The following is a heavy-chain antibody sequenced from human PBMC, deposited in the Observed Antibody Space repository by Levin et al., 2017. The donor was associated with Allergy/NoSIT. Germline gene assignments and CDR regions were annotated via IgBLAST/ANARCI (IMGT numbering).Heavy chain of an antibody. CDR3: ARSGGRYYDFWSGYYHPMGGNWFDP. Sequence: GESLKISCKGSGYSFTSYWIGWVRQMPGKGLEWMGIIYPGDSDTRYSPSFQGQVTISADKSISTAYLQWSSLKASDTAMYYCARSGGRYYDFWSGYYHPMGGNWFDPWGQGTLVTVSS. D-gene: IGHD3-3*01. CDR2: IYPGDSDT. CDR1: GYSFTSYW. V-gene: IGHV5-51*01. J-gene: IGHJ5*02.